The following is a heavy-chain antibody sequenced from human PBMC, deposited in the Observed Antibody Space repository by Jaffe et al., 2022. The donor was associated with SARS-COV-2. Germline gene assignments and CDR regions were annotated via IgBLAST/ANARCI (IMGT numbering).Heavy chain of an antibody. CDR3: ARQMGRGYCSGGSCMDP. Sequence: QLQLQESGPGLVKPSETLSLTCTVSGGSISSSSYYWGWIRQPPGKGLEWIGSIYYSGSTYYNPSLKSRVTISVDTSKNQFSLKLSSVTAADTAVYYCARQMGRGYCSGGSCMDPWGQGTLVTVSS. CDR1: GGSISSSSYY. J-gene: IGHJ5*02. V-gene: IGHV4-39*01. D-gene: IGHD2-15*01. CDR2: IYYSGST.